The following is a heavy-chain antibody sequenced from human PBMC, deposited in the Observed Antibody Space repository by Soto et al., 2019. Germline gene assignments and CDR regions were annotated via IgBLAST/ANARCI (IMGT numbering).Heavy chain of an antibody. CDR2: IWYDGSNK. CDR1: GFTFSSYG. CDR3: VKDCLSSYYDSSGYYYGYFQH. V-gene: IGHV3-30*02. Sequence: GGSLRLSCAASGFTFSSYGMYWVRQAPGKGLEWVAVIWYDGSNKYYADSVKGRFTISRDNSKNTLYLQMSSLRAEDTAVYYCVKDCLSSYYDSSGYYYGYFQHWGQGTLVTVS. J-gene: IGHJ1*01. D-gene: IGHD3-22*01.